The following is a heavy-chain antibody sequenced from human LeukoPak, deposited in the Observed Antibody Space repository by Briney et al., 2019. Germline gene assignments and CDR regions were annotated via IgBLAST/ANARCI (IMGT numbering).Heavy chain of an antibody. J-gene: IGHJ4*03. D-gene: IGHD6-19*01. Sequence: ASVKVSCKASGYAFKKYAISWVRQAPGQGLEWMGWISTYNGDTNYAQNFKGRVTMTTDASTSTAYMELRSLRSDDTAVYYCTRDPSNTSGWYIYFDYWGPGTMVTVS. CDR2: ISTYNGDT. CDR3: TRDPSNTSGWYIYFDY. V-gene: IGHV1-18*01. CDR1: GYAFKKYA.